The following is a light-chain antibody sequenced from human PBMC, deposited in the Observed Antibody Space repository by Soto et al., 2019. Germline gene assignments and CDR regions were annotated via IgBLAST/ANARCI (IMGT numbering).Light chain of an antibody. V-gene: IGKV3-11*01. CDR3: QQRYNWLT. J-gene: IGKJ4*01. CDR2: DSS. Sequence: EIVLTQSPATLSLSPGERATLSCRASQTITKYLAWYQQKPGQAPRLLFYDSSNRATGIPARFSGSGSGTDFTLTISSLESEDSGIYYCQQRYNWLTFGGGTKVEIK. CDR1: QTITKY.